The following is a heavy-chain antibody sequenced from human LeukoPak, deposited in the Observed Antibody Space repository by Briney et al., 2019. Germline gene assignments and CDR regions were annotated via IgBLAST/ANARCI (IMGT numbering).Heavy chain of an antibody. Sequence: GGSLRLSCAASGCTFSSYAMSWVRQAPGKGLEWVSAISGSGGSTYYADSVKGRFTISRDNSKNTLYLQMNSLRAEDTAVYYCAKDGQLWLGYYYYGMDVWGQGTTVTVSS. CDR2: ISGSGGST. J-gene: IGHJ6*02. CDR3: AKDGQLWLGYYYYGMDV. CDR1: GCTFSSYA. D-gene: IGHD5-18*01. V-gene: IGHV3-23*01.